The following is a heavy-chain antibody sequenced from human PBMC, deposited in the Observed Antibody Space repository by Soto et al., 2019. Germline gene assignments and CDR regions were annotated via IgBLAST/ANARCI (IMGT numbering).Heavy chain of an antibody. CDR2: ISSSSSYI. D-gene: IGHD6-13*01. CDR3: ARDGGGREQQLVLPDY. CDR1: GFTFSSYS. Sequence: EVQLVESGGGLVKPGGSLRLSCAASGFTFSSYSMNWVRQAPGKGLEWVSSISSSSSYIYYADSVKGRFTISRDNAKNXLYLQMNSLRAEDTAVYYCARDGGGREQQLVLPDYWGQGTLVTVSS. J-gene: IGHJ4*02. V-gene: IGHV3-21*01.